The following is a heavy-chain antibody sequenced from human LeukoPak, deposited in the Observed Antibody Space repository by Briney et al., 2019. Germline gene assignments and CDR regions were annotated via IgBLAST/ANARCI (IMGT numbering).Heavy chain of an antibody. D-gene: IGHD6-19*01. CDR3: ARTKGEQWLTTQGYDAFDI. Sequence: PSETLSLTCTVSGGSISSYYWSWIRQPPGKGLEWIGYIYYRGSTNYNPSLKSRVTISVDTSKNQFSLKLSSVTAADTAVYYCARTKGEQWLTTQGYDAFDIWGQGTMVTVSS. J-gene: IGHJ3*02. CDR1: GGSISSYY. V-gene: IGHV4-59*01. CDR2: IYYRGST.